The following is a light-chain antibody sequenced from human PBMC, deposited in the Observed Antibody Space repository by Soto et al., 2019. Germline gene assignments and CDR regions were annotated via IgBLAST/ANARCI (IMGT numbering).Light chain of an antibody. Sequence: EIVMTQSPATLSVCPGERATLSCRASQSFSSNLDWYQQRPGQAPRLLMYGASTRATGIPARFSGSGSKTEFTLTISSLQSEDFAVYYYQQYYDWHRWTFGQGTKVDI. V-gene: IGKV3-15*01. CDR1: QSFSSN. J-gene: IGKJ1*01. CDR2: GAS. CDR3: QQYYDWHRWT.